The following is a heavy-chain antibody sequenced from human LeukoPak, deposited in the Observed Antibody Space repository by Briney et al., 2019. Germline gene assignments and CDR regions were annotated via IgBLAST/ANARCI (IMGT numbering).Heavy chain of an antibody. Sequence: GASVKVSCKASGYTFTSYYMHWVRQAPGQGLEWMGIINPSGGSTGYAQKFQGRVTMTRDTSTSTVYMELSSLRSEDTAVYYCARSGIVVVVAATPYWFDPWGQGTLVTVSS. CDR2: INPSGGST. J-gene: IGHJ5*02. CDR1: GYTFTSYY. V-gene: IGHV1-46*01. CDR3: ARSGIVVVVAATPYWFDP. D-gene: IGHD2-15*01.